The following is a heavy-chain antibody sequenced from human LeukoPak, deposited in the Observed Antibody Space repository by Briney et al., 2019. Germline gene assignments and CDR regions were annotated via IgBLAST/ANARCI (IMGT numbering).Heavy chain of an antibody. CDR2: ISSSSSTI. V-gene: IGHV3-48*01. CDR1: GFTFSSYS. D-gene: IGHD2-21*02. CDR3: ARAHIVVVTASNWFAH. J-gene: IGHJ5*02. Sequence: PGGSLRLSCAASGFTFSSYSMNWVRQAPGKGLEWVSYISSSSSTIYYADSVKGRFTISRDNAKNSLYLQMNSLRAEDTAVYYCARAHIVVVTASNWFAHWGQGTLVTVSS.